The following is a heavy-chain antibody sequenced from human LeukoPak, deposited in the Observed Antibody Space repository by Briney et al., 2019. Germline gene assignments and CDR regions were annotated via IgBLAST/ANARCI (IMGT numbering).Heavy chain of an antibody. V-gene: IGHV1-24*01. J-gene: IGHJ4*02. D-gene: IGHD4-17*01. CDR3: ATYNDYGDYSGK. CDR2: FDPEDGET. CDR1: GYTLTELS. Sequence: ASVKVSCKVSGYTLTELSMHWVRQAPGKGLEWMGGFDPEDGETIYAQKFQGRVTMTEDTSTDTAYMELSSLRSEGTAVYYCATYNDYGDYSGKWGQGTLVTVSS.